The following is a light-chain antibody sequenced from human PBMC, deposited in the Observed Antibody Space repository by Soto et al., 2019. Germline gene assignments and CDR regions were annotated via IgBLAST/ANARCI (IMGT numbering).Light chain of an antibody. V-gene: IGKV1-39*01. CDR1: QSISSY. J-gene: IGKJ4*01. CDR3: QQSSSTPLT. CDR2: AAS. Sequence: DIQMTQSPSSLSASVGDRVTITCRASQSISSYLNWYQQKPGKAPKLLIYAASSLQSGGPSRFSGRGSGTDFTLTISSLQPEDFATYYSQQSSSTPLTFGGGTKVEIK.